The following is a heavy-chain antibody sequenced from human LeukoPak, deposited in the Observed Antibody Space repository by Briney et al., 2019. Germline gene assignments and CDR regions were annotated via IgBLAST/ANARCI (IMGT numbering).Heavy chain of an antibody. CDR3: ARGRKDDSSSWYVYYYYYMDV. Sequence: SETLSLTCSVSTYSISSAYYWGWIRQPPGKGLQWIGSIYLSGSTYYNPSLKSRVTISVDTSKNQFSLKLSSVTAADTAVYYCARGRKDDSSSWYVYYYYYMDVWGKGTTVTVSS. CDR1: TYSISSAYY. CDR2: IYLSGST. J-gene: IGHJ6*03. D-gene: IGHD6-13*01. V-gene: IGHV4-38-2*02.